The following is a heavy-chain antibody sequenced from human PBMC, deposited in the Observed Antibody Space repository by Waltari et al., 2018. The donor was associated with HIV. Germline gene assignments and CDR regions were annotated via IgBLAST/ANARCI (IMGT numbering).Heavy chain of an antibody. V-gene: IGHV1-46*01. Sequence: QVHLVQSGAEVKKPGASVKVSCKTSGYFFSSYYIHWVRQAPGQGLDWIGVLNPGGGATNYAQKFQGRVTMTTDTSTSTVYMELTNLRSEDTAVYYCAKDRQQYSYFGMDVWGQGTTVTVSS. D-gene: IGHD1-1*01. J-gene: IGHJ6*02. CDR2: LNPGGGAT. CDR3: AKDRQQYSYFGMDV. CDR1: GYFFSSYY.